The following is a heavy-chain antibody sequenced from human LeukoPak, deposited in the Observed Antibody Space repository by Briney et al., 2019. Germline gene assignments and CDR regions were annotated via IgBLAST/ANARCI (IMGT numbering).Heavy chain of an antibody. CDR3: ARVGGSGSYRFDY. J-gene: IGHJ4*02. D-gene: IGHD3-10*01. Sequence: ANIKQDGSEKYYVDSVKGRFTISRDNAKNSLYLQMNSLRAEDTAVYYCARVGGSGSYRFDYWGQGTLVX. CDR2: IKQDGSEK. V-gene: IGHV3-7*01.